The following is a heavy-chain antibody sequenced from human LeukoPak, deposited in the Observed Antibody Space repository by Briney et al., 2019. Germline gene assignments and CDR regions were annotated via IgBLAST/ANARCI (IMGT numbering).Heavy chain of an antibody. Sequence: AASVEVSCKASGGTFSSYAISWVRQAPGKGLEWMGGIIASFGTANYAQKFQGRVTITRDESKSTAYMQMNSLRSEDTAVYYCARGLDCSITSCYANFWGRGTLVTVSS. CDR3: ARGLDCSITSCYANF. V-gene: IGHV1-69*05. J-gene: IGHJ4*02. CDR2: IIASFGTA. CDR1: GGTFSSYA. D-gene: IGHD2-2*01.